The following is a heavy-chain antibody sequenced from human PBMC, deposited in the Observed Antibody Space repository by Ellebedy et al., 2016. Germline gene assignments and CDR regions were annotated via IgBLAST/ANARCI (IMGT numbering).Heavy chain of an antibody. CDR2: INQDGSER. CDR3: ARGTGHFDY. J-gene: IGHJ4*02. CDR1: GLTYW. D-gene: IGHD1-1*01. Sequence: GESLKISCAASGLTYWMNWVRQAPGKGLEWVANINQDGSERQYVDSVKGRFTISRDNAKNSLYLQLNSLRVEDTAVYFCARGTGHFDYWGQGTLVTVSS. V-gene: IGHV3-7*03.